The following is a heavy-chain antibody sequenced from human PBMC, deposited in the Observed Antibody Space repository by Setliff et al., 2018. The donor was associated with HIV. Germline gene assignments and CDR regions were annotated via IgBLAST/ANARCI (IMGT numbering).Heavy chain of an antibody. V-gene: IGHV4-39*02. Sequence: SETLSLTWAATGVAISGSTYYWAWIRQSPGRGLQWIGSVHYTGSSYRNPSLKSRLTISIDTSRNHFSLNLTTVTAADTAVYYCAMTLRLFDWGYMDVWGKGTTVTVSS. CDR1: GVAISGSTYY. D-gene: IGHD3-9*01. CDR3: AMTLRLFDWGYMDV. J-gene: IGHJ6*03. CDR2: VHYTGSS.